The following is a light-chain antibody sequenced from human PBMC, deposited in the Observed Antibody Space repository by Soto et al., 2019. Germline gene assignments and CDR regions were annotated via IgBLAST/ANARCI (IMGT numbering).Light chain of an antibody. CDR2: EAS. V-gene: IGKV3-11*01. J-gene: IGKJ1*01. Sequence: EIVLTQSPATLSLSPGERATLSCRATQSVSSYLAWYQQKPGQAPRLVIYEASSRATGIPARFSGSGSGTDFTLTISSLEPEDFAFYYCQQRNNWPWTFGQGTKVEIK. CDR1: QSVSSY. CDR3: QQRNNWPWT.